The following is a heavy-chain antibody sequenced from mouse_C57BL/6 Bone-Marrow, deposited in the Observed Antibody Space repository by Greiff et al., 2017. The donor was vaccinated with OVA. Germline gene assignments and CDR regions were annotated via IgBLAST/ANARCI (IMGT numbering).Heavy chain of an antibody. CDR3: ARRRIYDGYYGY. CDR2: IHPNSGST. D-gene: IGHD2-3*01. CDR1: GYTFTSYW. J-gene: IGHJ2*01. V-gene: IGHV1-64*01. Sequence: QVQLQQPGAELVKPGASVKLSCKASGYTFTSYWMHWVKQRPGQGLEWIGMIHPNSGSTNYNEKFKSKATLTVDKSSSTAYMQLSSLTSEDSAVYYCARRRIYDGYYGYWGQGTTLTVSS.